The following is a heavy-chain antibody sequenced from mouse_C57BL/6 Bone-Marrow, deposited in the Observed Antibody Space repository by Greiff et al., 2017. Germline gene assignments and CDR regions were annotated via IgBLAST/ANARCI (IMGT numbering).Heavy chain of an antibody. CDR3: ARPGSGYPCAY. CDR1: GFTFRDYG. Sequence: EVKLMESGGGLVKPGGSLKLSCAASGFTFRDYGMHWVRQAPEKGLEWVAYLSSGSSTIYYADTVKGRFTISRDNAKNTLFLQMTSLRSEDTAMYYCARPGSGYPCAYWGQGTLVTVSA. D-gene: IGHD3-2*02. CDR2: LSSGSSTI. V-gene: IGHV5-17*01. J-gene: IGHJ3*01.